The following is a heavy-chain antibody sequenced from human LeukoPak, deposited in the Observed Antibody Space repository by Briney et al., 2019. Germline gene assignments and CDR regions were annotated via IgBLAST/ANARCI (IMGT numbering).Heavy chain of an antibody. D-gene: IGHD2-15*01. Sequence: PGGSLRLSCAASGFTFSSYRMHRVRQAPGKGLEWLAVIRYDRSEQNYAVSVKGRFTISRDNSKNTVFLQMNSLRDEDTAVYYCARNIWGAGCSRVSCSDFDYWGQGTLVTVSS. CDR2: IRYDRSEQ. CDR1: GFTFSSYR. CDR3: ARNIWGAGCSRVSCSDFDY. V-gene: IGHV3-33*01. J-gene: IGHJ4*02.